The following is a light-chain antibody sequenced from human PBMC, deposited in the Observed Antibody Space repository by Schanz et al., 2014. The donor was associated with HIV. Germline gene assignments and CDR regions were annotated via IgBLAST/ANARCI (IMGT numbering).Light chain of an antibody. V-gene: IGKV3-15*01. CDR1: QSISNN. J-gene: IGKJ4*01. CDR3: QQYESSPPRVT. Sequence: EIVMTQSPATLYVSPGEGATLSCRASQSISNNLAWYQHKPGQAPRLLIYGAFTRATGIPVRFSGRGSGTEFTLTISRLEPEDFAVYYCQQYESSPPRVTFGGGTKVEIK. CDR2: GAF.